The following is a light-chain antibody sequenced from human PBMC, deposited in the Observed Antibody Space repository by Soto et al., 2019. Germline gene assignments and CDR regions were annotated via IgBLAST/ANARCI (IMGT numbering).Light chain of an antibody. V-gene: IGKV1-33*01. J-gene: IGKJ4*01. CDR3: KQYDDLPLP. CDR2: DAS. Sequence: DIQMTQSPSSLSASVGDRVTITCQASQDISNYLNWYQQKPGKAPKLLIYDASNLETGVPSRFSGSGSGTDFTFTISSLPAEDIATYYCKQYDDLPLPLGGGTKVDIK. CDR1: QDISNY.